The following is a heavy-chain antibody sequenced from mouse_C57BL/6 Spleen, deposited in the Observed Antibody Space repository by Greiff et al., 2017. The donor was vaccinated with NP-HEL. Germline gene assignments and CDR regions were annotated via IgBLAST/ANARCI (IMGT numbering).Heavy chain of an antibody. CDR2: IDSSDSYT. Sequence: QVQLQQSGAELVKPGASVKLSCKASGYTFTSYWMQWVKQRPGQGLEWIGEIDSSDSYTNYNQKFKGKATLTVDTSSSTAYMQLSSLTSEDSAVYYCARSGGSGGSHYYALDYWGQGTSVSVSS. D-gene: IGHD1-1*02. J-gene: IGHJ4*01. CDR1: GYTFTSYW. CDR3: ARSGGSGGSHYYALDY. V-gene: IGHV1-50*01.